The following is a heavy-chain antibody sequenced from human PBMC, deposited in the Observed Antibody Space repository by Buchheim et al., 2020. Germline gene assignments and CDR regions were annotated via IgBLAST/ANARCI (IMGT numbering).Heavy chain of an antibody. D-gene: IGHD6-13*01. Sequence: QLQLQESGPGLVKPSETLSLTCSVSGGSISSGDYFWGWIRQPPGKGLEWIGYVYFSGRTHYSSSLKSRVTISIDTSKKPFFLDLTSVTAADTAVHFCARLSRDSSNWERTYYADYWGQGTL. CDR2: VYFSGRT. J-gene: IGHJ4*02. V-gene: IGHV4-39*01. CDR3: ARLSRDSSNWERTYYADY. CDR1: GGSISSGDYF.